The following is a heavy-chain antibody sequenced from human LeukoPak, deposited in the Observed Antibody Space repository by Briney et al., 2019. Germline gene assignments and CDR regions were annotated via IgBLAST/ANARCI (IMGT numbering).Heavy chain of an antibody. D-gene: IGHD3-3*01. CDR1: GYTFTSYG. V-gene: IGHV1-18*01. CDR2: ISAYNGNT. J-gene: IGHJ5*02. CDR3: ARSPKYYDFWSGSKNWFDP. Sequence: ASVKVSCKASGYTFTSYGISWVRQAPGQGLEWMGWISAYNGNTNYAQKLQGRVTMTTDTSTSTAYMELRSLRSDDTAVYYCARSPKYYDFWSGSKNWFDPWGQGTLVTVSS.